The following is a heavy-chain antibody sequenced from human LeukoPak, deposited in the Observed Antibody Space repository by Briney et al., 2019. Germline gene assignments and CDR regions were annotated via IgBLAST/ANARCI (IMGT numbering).Heavy chain of an antibody. Sequence: SVKVSCKASGGTFSSYAISWVRQAPGQGLEWMGGIIPIFGTANYAQKFQGRVMITTDESTSTAYMELSSLRSEDTAVYCCARVAQYCSSTSCLGYWGQGTLVTVSS. CDR3: ARVAQYCSSTSCLGY. V-gene: IGHV1-69*05. D-gene: IGHD2-2*01. CDR1: GGTFSSYA. J-gene: IGHJ4*02. CDR2: IIPIFGTA.